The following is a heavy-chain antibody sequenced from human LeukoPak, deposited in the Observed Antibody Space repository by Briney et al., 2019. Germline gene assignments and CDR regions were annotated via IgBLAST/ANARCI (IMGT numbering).Heavy chain of an antibody. D-gene: IGHD1-26*01. Sequence: GASVKVSCKASGFTFTNYDINWVRQAPGQGLEWMGWLNPKSGDTGYAQKFQGRVTITRDTSASTAYMELSSLRSEDPAVYYCARYIESGSYHMNAFDIWGQGTMVTVSS. J-gene: IGHJ3*02. CDR2: LNPKSGDT. CDR1: GFTFTNYD. CDR3: ARYIESGSYHMNAFDI. V-gene: IGHV1-8*01.